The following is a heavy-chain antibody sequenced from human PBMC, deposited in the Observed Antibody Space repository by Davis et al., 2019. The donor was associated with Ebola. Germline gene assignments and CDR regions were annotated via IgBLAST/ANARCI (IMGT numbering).Heavy chain of an antibody. J-gene: IGHJ4*02. Sequence: GESLKISCAASGFTFSSYAMSWVRQAPGKGLEWVSAISGSGGSTYYADSVKGRFTISRDNSKNTLYLQMNSLRAEDTAVYYCAKVDGVEWLLFPYYFDYWGQGTLVTVSS. D-gene: IGHD3-3*01. CDR2: ISGSGGST. CDR3: AKVDGVEWLLFPYYFDY. CDR1: GFTFSSYA. V-gene: IGHV3-23*01.